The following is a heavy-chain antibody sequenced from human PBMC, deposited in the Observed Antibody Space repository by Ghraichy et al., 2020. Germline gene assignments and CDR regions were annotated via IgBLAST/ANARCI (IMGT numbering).Heavy chain of an antibody. Sequence: ASVKVSCKASGYTFTSYDINWVRQATGQGLEWMGWMNPNSGNTGYAQKFQGRVTMTRNTSISTAYMELSSLRSEDTAVYYCARATFSSSSWYMSPFDPWGQGTLVTVSS. CDR1: GYTFTSYD. D-gene: IGHD6-13*01. CDR3: ARATFSSSSWYMSPFDP. V-gene: IGHV1-8*01. CDR2: MNPNSGNT. J-gene: IGHJ5*02.